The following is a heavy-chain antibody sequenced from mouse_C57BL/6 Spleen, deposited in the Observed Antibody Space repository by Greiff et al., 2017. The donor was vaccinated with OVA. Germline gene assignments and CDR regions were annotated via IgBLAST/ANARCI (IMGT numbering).Heavy chain of an antibody. J-gene: IGHJ2*01. CDR1: GYTFTDYY. V-gene: IGHV1-26*01. CDR2: INPNNGGT. CDR3: AKGERGVDY. Sequence: VQLQQSGPELVKPGASLKISCKASGYTFTDYYMNWVKQSHGKSLEWIGDINPNNGGTSYNQKFKGKATLTVDKSSSTAYMELRSLTSEDSAVYYCAKGERGVDYWGQGTTLTVSS.